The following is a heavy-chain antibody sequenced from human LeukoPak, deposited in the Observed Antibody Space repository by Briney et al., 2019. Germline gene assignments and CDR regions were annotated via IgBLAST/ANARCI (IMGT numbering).Heavy chain of an antibody. D-gene: IGHD7-27*01. CDR2: IYYSGST. CDR3: ARDLGPAIHFDY. J-gene: IGHJ4*02. Sequence: SETLSLTCTVSGGSISSSSYYWGWIRQPPGKGLEWIGSIYYSGSTYYNPSLKSRVTISVDTSKNQFSLKLSSVTAADTAVYYCARDLGPAIHFDYWGQGTLVTVSS. V-gene: IGHV4-39*02. CDR1: GGSISSSSYY.